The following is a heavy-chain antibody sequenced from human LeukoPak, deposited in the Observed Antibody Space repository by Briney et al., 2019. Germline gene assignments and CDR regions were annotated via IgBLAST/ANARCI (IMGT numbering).Heavy chain of an antibody. CDR2: INPDSGGT. V-gene: IGHV1-2*02. CDR3: AINYYDSSGPLGIGY. CDR1: GYTFTGYY. J-gene: IGHJ4*02. Sequence: ASVKVSCKASGYTFTGYYMHWVRQAPGQGLEWMGWINPDSGGTKSAQRFQGRVTMTRDTSTSTAYMEVSRLRSDDTAVYYCAINYYDSSGPLGIGYWGQGTLVTVSS. D-gene: IGHD3-22*01.